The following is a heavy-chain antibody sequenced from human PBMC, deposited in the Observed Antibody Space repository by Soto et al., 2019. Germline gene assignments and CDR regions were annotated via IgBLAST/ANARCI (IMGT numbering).Heavy chain of an antibody. Sequence: ASVKVSCKASGYTFTSYGISWVRQAPGQGLEWMGWISAYNGNTNYARKLQGRVTMTTDTSTSTAYMELRSLRSDDTAVYYCARTEWEIPLAYFQHWGQGTLVTVSS. D-gene: IGHD1-26*01. J-gene: IGHJ1*01. CDR2: ISAYNGNT. CDR1: GYTFTSYG. V-gene: IGHV1-18*01. CDR3: ARTEWEIPLAYFQH.